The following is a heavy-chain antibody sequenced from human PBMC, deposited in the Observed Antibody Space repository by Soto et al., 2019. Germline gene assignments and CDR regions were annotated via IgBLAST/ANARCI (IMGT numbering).Heavy chain of an antibody. CDR3: AKVGLGDTVTPTHFDP. V-gene: IGHV3-48*02. D-gene: IGHD4-17*01. Sequence: GGSLRLSCAASGFTFSDYSMNWVRQAPGKGLEWVSYIGTSAGAIYYADSVKGRFTISRDNAKNSLYLQMDSLRDEDTAVYFCAKVGLGDTVTPTHFDPRGQGTLVTVSS. J-gene: IGHJ5*02. CDR2: IGTSAGAI. CDR1: GFTFSDYS.